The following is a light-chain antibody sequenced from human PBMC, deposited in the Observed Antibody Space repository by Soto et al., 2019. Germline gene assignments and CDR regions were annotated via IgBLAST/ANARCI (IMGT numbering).Light chain of an antibody. J-gene: IGKJ2*01. CDR2: LGS. V-gene: IGKV2-28*01. Sequence: IVMTQSPLSLPVTPGEPASISCRSSQSLLHTNGYNYLDWYLQKPGHSPQLLIYLGSNRASGVPDRFRGSGSGTDFTLKISRVEAEDVGVYYCMQALQTPYTFGQGTKLEI. CDR3: MQALQTPYT. CDR1: QSLLHTNGYNY.